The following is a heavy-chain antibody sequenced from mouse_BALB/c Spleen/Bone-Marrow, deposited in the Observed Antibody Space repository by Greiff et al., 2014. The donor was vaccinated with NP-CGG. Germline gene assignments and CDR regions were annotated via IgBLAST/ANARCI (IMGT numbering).Heavy chain of an antibody. D-gene: IGHD3-3*01. J-gene: IGHJ4*01. CDR2: IDPANGNT. V-gene: IGHV14-3*02. CDR1: GFNIKDTY. CDR3: ARGDYYAMDY. Sequence: VQLQQSGAELVKPGASVKLSCTASGFNIKDTYMHWVKQRPEQGLEWIGRIDPANGNTKYDPKFQGKATITADTSPNTAYLQLSSLTSEYAAVYYCARGDYYAMDYWGQGTSVTVSS.